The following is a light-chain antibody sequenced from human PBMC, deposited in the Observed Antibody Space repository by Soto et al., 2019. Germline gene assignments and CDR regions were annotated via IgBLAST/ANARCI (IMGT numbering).Light chain of an antibody. J-gene: IGKJ1*01. CDR1: QSVSSN. V-gene: IGKV3-15*01. CDR2: DAS. Sequence: EIVMTPSPATLSVSPVERATLSCRASQSVSSNLAWYQQKPGQAPRLLIYDASTRATDIPARVSGSGSGTEFTLTISSLQSEDFAVYYCQQYNDWPRTFGQGTKVDIK. CDR3: QQYNDWPRT.